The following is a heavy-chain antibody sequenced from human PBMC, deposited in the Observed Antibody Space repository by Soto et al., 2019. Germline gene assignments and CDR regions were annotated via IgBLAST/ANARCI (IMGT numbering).Heavy chain of an antibody. CDR1: GFTFSSYS. D-gene: IGHD6-13*01. CDR2: ISSSSSYI. Sequence: PGGSLILSCAASGFTFSSYSMNWVRQAPGKGLEWVSSISSSSSYIYYADSVKGRFTISRDNAKNSLYLQMNSLRAEDTAVYYCARDLSIAAAGTDYYYYYGMDVWGQGTTVTVSS. V-gene: IGHV3-21*01. CDR3: ARDLSIAAAGTDYYYYYGMDV. J-gene: IGHJ6*02.